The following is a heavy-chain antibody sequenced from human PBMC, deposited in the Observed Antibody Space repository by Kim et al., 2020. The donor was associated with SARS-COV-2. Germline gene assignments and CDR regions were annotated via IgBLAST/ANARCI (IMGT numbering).Heavy chain of an antibody. J-gene: IGHJ3*02. CDR1: GGSVSSGSYY. CDR2: IYYSGST. D-gene: IGHD1-26*01. Sequence: SETLSLTCTVSGGSVSSGSYYWSWIRQPPGKGLEWIGYIYYSGSTNYNPSLKSRVTISVDTSKNQFSLKLSSVTAADTAVYYCARVVVGDSYDDAFDIWGQGTMVTVSS. CDR3: ARVVVGDSYDDAFDI. V-gene: IGHV4-61*01.